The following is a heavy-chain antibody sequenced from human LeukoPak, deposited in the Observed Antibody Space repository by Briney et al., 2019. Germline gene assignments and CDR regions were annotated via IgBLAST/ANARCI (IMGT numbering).Heavy chain of an antibody. D-gene: IGHD3-10*01. Sequence: SETLSLTCTVSGGSISSGDYYWSWIRPPPGKGLEWIGYIHYSGSTYYNPSLKSRVTISVDTCKNQFSLKLSSVTAADTAVYYCARVPYGSGSYKYYGMDVWGQGTTVTVSS. J-gene: IGHJ6*02. CDR3: ARVPYGSGSYKYYGMDV. CDR1: GGSISSGDYY. V-gene: IGHV4-30-4*01. CDR2: IHYSGST.